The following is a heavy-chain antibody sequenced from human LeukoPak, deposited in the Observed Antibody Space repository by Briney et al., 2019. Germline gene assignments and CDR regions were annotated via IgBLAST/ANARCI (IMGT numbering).Heavy chain of an antibody. V-gene: IGHV3-7*01. Sequence: PGGSLRLSGPPSGFKFPTNFRSWVRRAPGKGRGGVANIDKDGSEKVYVHSVKGRFTISRDNAKNSLSLQMNSLRDEDTAIYYCARGGVTRVAGRNDNWFDPWGQGTLVTVSS. D-gene: IGHD6-19*01. CDR2: IDKDGSEK. J-gene: IGHJ5*02. CDR1: GFKFPTNF. CDR3: ARGGVTRVAGRNDNWFDP.